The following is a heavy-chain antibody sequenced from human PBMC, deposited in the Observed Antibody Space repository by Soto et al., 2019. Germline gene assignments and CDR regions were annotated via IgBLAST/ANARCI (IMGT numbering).Heavy chain of an antibody. Sequence: EVQLVESGGGVVRPGGSLRLSCAASGFTFDDYGMSWVRQAPGKGLEWVSGINWNGGSTGYADSVKGRFTISRDNAKNSLYLQVHSLRAGDTALYYFARLYSSGWYGPGRYWGQGPLVTVSS. CDR3: ARLYSSGWYGPGRY. J-gene: IGHJ4*02. CDR2: INWNGGST. CDR1: GFTFDDYG. V-gene: IGHV3-20*04. D-gene: IGHD6-19*01.